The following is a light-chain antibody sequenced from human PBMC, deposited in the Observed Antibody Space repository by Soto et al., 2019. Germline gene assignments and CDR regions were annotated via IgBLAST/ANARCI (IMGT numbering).Light chain of an antibody. J-gene: IGLJ1*01. V-gene: IGLV2-11*01. CDR1: SSDVGGYKE. CDR3: CSYAGSSNYV. Sequence: QSALTQPLSVSGSPGQSVTISCTGASSDVGGYKEVSWYQQHPGKAPKLMIHDVTKRPSGVPDRFSGSKSGNTASLTISGLQAEDEADYYCCSYAGSSNYVFGTGTKLTVL. CDR2: DVT.